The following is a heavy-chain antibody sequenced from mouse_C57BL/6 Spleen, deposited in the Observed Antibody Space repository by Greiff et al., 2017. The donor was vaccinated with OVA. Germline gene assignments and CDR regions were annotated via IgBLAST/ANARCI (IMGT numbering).Heavy chain of an antibody. CDR1: GYTFTDYY. D-gene: IGHD1-1*01. CDR2: INPNNGGT. CDR3: ARGIMGYGSSSWYFDV. Sequence: EVQLQQSGPELVKPGASVKISCKASGYTFTDYYMNWVKQSHGKSLEWIGDINPNNGGTSYNQKFKGKATLTVDKSSSTAYMELRSLTSEDSAVYYCARGIMGYGSSSWYFDVWGTGTTVTVSS. J-gene: IGHJ1*03. V-gene: IGHV1-26*01.